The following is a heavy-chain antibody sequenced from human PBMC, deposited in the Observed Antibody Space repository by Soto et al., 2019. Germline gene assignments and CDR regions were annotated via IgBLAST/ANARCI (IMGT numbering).Heavy chain of an antibody. J-gene: IGHJ4*02. CDR2: LYSGGST. CDR3: ATGPHDYGGIDLDH. CDR1: GFSVSTNY. Sequence: HPGGSLRLSCAASGFSVSTNYMNWVRQAPGKGLEWVSTLYSGGSTYYADSVEGRFTISRDNSKNTLYLQMNSLRAEDTAVYYCATGPHDYGGIDLDHWGQGTLVTVSS. V-gene: IGHV3-53*01. D-gene: IGHD4-17*01.